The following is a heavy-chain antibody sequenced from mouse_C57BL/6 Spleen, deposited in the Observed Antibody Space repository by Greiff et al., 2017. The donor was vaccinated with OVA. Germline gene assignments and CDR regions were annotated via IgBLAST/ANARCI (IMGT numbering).Heavy chain of an antibody. CDR3: ARAYYYGSSYGYFDG. V-gene: IGHV1-50*01. CDR2: LDPSDSYT. J-gene: IGHJ1*03. D-gene: IGHD1-1*01. CDR1: GYTFTSYW. Sequence: QVQLQQPGAELVKPGASVKLSCKASGYTFTSYWMQWVKQRPGQGLEWIGELDPSDSYTTYNQKFKGKATLTVDTSSSTAYMQLSSLTSEDSAVYYCARAYYYGSSYGYFDGWGTGTTVTVSS.